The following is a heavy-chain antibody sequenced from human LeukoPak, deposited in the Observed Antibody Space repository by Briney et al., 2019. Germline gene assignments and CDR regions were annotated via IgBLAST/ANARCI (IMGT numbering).Heavy chain of an antibody. V-gene: IGHV1-18*01. Sequence: ASVKVSCKASGYTFTSYGISWVRQAPAQGLDWMGWISAYNGNTNYAQKLQGRVTMTTDTSTSTAYMERRSLRSDDTAVYYCARDERYYDILTGYYYYFDYWGQGTLVTVSS. CDR3: ARDERYYDILTGYYYYFDY. J-gene: IGHJ4*02. CDR2: ISAYNGNT. CDR1: GYTFTSYG. D-gene: IGHD3-9*01.